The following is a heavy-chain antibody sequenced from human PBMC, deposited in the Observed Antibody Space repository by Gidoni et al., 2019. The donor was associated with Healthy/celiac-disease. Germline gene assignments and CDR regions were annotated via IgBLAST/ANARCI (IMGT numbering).Heavy chain of an antibody. CDR3: AHKVGFLEWFQDGMYV. D-gene: IGHD3-3*02. CDR2: IYWDDDK. J-gene: IGHJ6*02. Sequence: QITLKESGPTLVKPTQTLTLTCTFSGFSLSNSGVGVGWIRQPPGKALEWLALIYWDDDKRYSPSLKSMLPITPDTSKNQVVLTMTNMDPVDTAPYYCAHKVGFLEWFQDGMYVWGQGTTVTVSS. CDR1: GFSLSNSGVG. V-gene: IGHV2-5*02.